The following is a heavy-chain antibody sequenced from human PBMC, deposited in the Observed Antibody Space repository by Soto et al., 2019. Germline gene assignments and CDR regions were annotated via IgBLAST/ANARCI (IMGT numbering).Heavy chain of an antibody. CDR1: GGSFSGYY. J-gene: IGHJ6*02. D-gene: IGHD4-17*01. V-gene: IGHV4-34*01. CDR3: ARVDYGDYPYYYYGMDV. CDR2: INHSGST. Sequence: XXTLSLPCAVYGGSFSGYYWSWILQPPGKGLEWIGEINHSGSTNYNPSLKSRVTISVDTSKNQFSLKLSSVTAADKAVYYCARVDYGDYPYYYYGMDVWGQGTTVTVSS.